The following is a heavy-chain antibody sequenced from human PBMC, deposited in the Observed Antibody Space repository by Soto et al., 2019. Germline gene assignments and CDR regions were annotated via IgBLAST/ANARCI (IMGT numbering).Heavy chain of an antibody. Sequence: SGPTLVNPTQTLTLTCTFSGFSLSISGVGVGWIRQPPGKALEWLALIYWDDDKRYSPSLKSRLTITKDTSKNQVVLTMTNMDPVDTATYYCAHTLGYCSGGSCYSYYFDYWGQGTLVT. V-gene: IGHV2-5*02. CDR2: IYWDDDK. J-gene: IGHJ4*02. CDR3: AHTLGYCSGGSCYSYYFDY. CDR1: GFSLSISGVG. D-gene: IGHD2-15*01.